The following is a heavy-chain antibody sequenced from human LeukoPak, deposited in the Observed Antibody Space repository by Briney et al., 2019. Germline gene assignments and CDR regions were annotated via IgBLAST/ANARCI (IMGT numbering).Heavy chain of an antibody. V-gene: IGHV4-34*01. CDR1: GGSFSGYY. J-gene: IGHJ4*02. D-gene: IGHD2-2*01. CDR2: INHSGST. CDR3: ARAAGYRCSSTSCLYYFDY. Sequence: SETLSLTCAVYGGSFSGYYWSWIRQPPGKGLEWIEEINHSGSTNYNPSLKSRVTISVDTSKNQFSLKLSSVTAADTAVYYCARAAGYRCSSTSCLYYFDYWGQGTLVTVSS.